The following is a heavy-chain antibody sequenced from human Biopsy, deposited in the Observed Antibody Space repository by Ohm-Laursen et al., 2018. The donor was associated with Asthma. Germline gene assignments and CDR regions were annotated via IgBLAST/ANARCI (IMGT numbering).Heavy chain of an antibody. CDR1: GYNFISFA. Sequence: ASVKVSCKASGYNFISFAIHWVRQAPGQRLEWMGWVNTGNGGTKYSQKFQGRVTITRDTSASTAYMDLRSLRSEDTAMYYCARTYYDFLTGQVNDAFALWGQGTMVTVSS. CDR2: VNTGNGGT. CDR3: ARTYYDFLTGQVNDAFAL. D-gene: IGHD3-9*01. V-gene: IGHV1-3*04. J-gene: IGHJ3*01.